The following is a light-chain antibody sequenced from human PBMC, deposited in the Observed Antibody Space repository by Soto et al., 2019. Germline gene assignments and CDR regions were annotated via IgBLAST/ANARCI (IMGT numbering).Light chain of an antibody. V-gene: IGLV2-14*01. CDR2: DVS. J-gene: IGLJ1*01. CDR3: SSYTSSSTLV. Sequence: QSALTQPASVSGSPGQSITISCTRTSSDVGGYNFVSWYQQHPGKAPKLMIYDVSNRPSGLSNRFSGSKSGNTASLTISGLQAEDEADYYCSSYTSSSTLVFGTGTKLTVL. CDR1: SSDVGGYNF.